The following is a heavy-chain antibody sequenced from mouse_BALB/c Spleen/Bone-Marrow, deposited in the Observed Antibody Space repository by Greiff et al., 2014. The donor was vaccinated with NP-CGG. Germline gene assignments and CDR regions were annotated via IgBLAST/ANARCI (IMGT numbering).Heavy chain of an antibody. CDR1: GFDFSGYW. CDR2: INPDSRTI. V-gene: IGHV4-1*02. J-gene: IGHJ2*01. Sequence: EVKVIESGGGLVQPGGSLKLSCAASGFDFSGYWMSWVRQAPGKGLQWIGEINPDSRTINYAPSLKDKFIISRDNAKNTLYLQMRKVRSEDTALYYCARQAYYGHYDYWGQGTTLTVSS. D-gene: IGHD2-10*01. CDR3: ARQAYYGHYDY.